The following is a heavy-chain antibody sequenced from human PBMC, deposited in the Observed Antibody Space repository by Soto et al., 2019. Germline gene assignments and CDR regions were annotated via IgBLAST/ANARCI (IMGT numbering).Heavy chain of an antibody. D-gene: IGHD2-8*02. CDR2: IKPDGSDK. CDR3: VRDVWWSVAY. Sequence: EVQLVESGGGLVQPGGSLRLSCAASGFSFSGHWMSWVRQAPGKGLEWVAKIKPDGSDKYYVDSVRGRFTISRDNAEISLCLQMHSLTAEDTAVYYCVRDVWWSVAYWGQGTLVTVSS. V-gene: IGHV3-7*01. CDR1: GFSFSGHW. J-gene: IGHJ4*02.